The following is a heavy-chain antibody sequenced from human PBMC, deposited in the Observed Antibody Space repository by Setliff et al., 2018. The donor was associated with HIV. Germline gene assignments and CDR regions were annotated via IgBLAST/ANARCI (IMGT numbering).Heavy chain of an antibody. Sequence: PGESLKISCAASGFTFSSYSMNWVRQAPGKGLEWVSSISSSSGVMYYADSVKGRFTISRDNSKNTLYLQMNSLRVEDTAVYYCAKGRYGGYDWGTLDIWGQGTMVTVSS. J-gene: IGHJ3*02. CDR3: AKGRYGGYDWGTLDI. V-gene: IGHV3-21*04. CDR1: GFTFSSYS. D-gene: IGHD5-12*01. CDR2: ISSSSGVM.